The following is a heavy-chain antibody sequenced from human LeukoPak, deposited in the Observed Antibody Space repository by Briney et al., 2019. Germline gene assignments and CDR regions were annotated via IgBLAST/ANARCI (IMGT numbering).Heavy chain of an antibody. V-gene: IGHV1-18*01. CDR2: ISAYNGNT. CDR3: ARAPYTGPYYMDV. J-gene: IGHJ6*03. CDR1: GYTFTSYG. Sequence: ASAEVSCKASGYTFTSYGISWVRQAPGQGLEWMGWISAYNGNTNYAQKLQGRVTMTTDTSTSTAYMELRSLRSDDTAVYYCARAPYTGPYYMDVWGKGTTVTVSS. D-gene: IGHD1-14*01.